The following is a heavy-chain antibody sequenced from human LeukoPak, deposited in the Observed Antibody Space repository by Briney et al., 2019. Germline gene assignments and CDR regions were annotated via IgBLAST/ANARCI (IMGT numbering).Heavy chain of an antibody. CDR3: ARGVDYDNNYFQYGMDV. D-gene: IGHD3-9*01. V-gene: IGHV4-59*01. J-gene: IGHJ6*02. Sequence: PSETLSLTCTVSGGSISSYYWSWIRQPPGKGLKWIGYIYYSGSTNYNPSLKSRVTISVDRSKNQFSLKLNSVTAADTAVYYCARGVDYDNNYFQYGMDVWGRGTTVTVSS. CDR2: IYYSGST. CDR1: GGSISSYY.